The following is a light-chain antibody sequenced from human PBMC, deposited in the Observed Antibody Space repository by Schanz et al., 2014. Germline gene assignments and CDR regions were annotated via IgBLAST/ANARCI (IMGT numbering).Light chain of an antibody. CDR3: QQYGGSPSWT. V-gene: IGKV3-20*01. CDR2: GAS. CDR1: QTVSSN. J-gene: IGKJ1*01. Sequence: EIVMTQSPATLSVSPGEGATLSCRASQTVSSNLAWYQQQPGQAPRLLIYGASTRATGIPDRFGASGSGTDFTLTISRLEPEDFAVYYCQQYGGSPSWTFGQGTKVEIK.